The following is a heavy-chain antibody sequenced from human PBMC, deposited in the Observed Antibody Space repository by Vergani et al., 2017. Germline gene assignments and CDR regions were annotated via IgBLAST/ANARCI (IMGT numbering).Heavy chain of an antibody. CDR2: IYYTGST. CDR1: GGSISSYY. CDR3: ARGWVSGWYGELGY. V-gene: IGHV4-59*01. Sequence: QVQLQESGPGLVKPSETLSLPCTVSGGSISSYYWTWIRQPPWKGLEWIGNIYYTGSTNYHPSLQSRVTMSVDTSNNQFSLRLSSVTAADTAVYYCARGWVSGWYGELGYWGQGTLVTVSS. D-gene: IGHD6-19*01. J-gene: IGHJ4*02.